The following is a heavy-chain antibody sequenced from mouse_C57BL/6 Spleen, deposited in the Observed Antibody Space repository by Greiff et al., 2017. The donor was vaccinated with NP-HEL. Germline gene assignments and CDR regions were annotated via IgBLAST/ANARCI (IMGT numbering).Heavy chain of an antibody. D-gene: IGHD2-4*01. V-gene: IGHV1-64*01. CDR1: GYTFTSYW. CDR3: ARCIYYDYNDAMDY. CDR2: IHPNSGST. Sequence: VQLQQPGAELVKPGASVKLSCKASGYTFTSYWMHWVKQRPGQGLEWIGMIHPNSGSTNYNEKFKSKATLTVDKSSSTAYLQLSSLSSEDSAVYYCARCIYYDYNDAMDYWGQGTSVTVSS. J-gene: IGHJ4*01.